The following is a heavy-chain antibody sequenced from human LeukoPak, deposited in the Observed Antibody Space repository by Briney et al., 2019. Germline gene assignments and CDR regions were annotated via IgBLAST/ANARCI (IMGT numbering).Heavy chain of an antibody. J-gene: IGHJ4*02. Sequence: GRSLRLSCAASGFTFSSYGMHWVRQAPGKGLEWVAVISYDGSNKYYADSVKGRFTISRDNSKNTLYLQMNSLRAEDTAVYYCAKDRWGGVAVAPDYWGQGTLVTVSS. CDR2: ISYDGSNK. D-gene: IGHD6-19*01. CDR3: AKDRWGGVAVAPDY. V-gene: IGHV3-30*18. CDR1: GFTFSSYG.